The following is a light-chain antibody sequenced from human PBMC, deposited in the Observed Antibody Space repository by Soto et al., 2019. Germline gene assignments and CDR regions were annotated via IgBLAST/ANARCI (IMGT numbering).Light chain of an antibody. CDR3: QQYGSAPIT. CDR2: GAS. Sequence: EIVLTQSPGTLSLSPGERATLSCRASQSVSSSYLAWYQQKPGQAPRLLIYGASSWAPGIPDRFSGSGSGTDFTLTISRLEPEEFAVYYCQQYGSAPITFGQGTRLEIK. V-gene: IGKV3-20*01. CDR1: QSVSSSY. J-gene: IGKJ5*01.